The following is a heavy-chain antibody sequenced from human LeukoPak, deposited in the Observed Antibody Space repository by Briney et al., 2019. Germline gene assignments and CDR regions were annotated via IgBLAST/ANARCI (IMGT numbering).Heavy chain of an antibody. D-gene: IGHD6-19*01. J-gene: IGHJ4*02. CDR1: GGTFSSYA. V-gene: IGHV1-69*01. CDR3: ARSREVAALWSPFDY. CDR2: IIPIFGTA. Sequence: SVKVSCKASGGTFSSYAISWVRQAPGQGLEWMGGIIPIFGTANYAQKFQGRVTITADESTSTAYMDLSSLRSEDTAVYYCARSREVAALWSPFDYWGQGTLVTVSS.